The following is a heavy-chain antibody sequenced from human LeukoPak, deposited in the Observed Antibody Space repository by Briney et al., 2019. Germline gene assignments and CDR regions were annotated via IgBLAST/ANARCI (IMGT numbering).Heavy chain of an antibody. CDR3: SNEWVAVNCDH. Sequence: GGSLRLSCGASEFNVDDYYMSWVRQAPGKGLEWISDIGWSDTIVAYAGSVEGRFTISRDIAKNSLFLQMNSLRADDSAVFYCSNEWVAVNCDHGGKGILVTVS. J-gene: IGHJ4*02. D-gene: IGHD6-19*01. CDR2: IGWSDTIV. V-gene: IGHV3-11*01. CDR1: EFNVDDYY.